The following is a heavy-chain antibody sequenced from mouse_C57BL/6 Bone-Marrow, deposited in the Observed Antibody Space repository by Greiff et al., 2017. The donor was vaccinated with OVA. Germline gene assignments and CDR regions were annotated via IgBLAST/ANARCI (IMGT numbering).Heavy chain of an antibody. CDR1: GFSLSTFGLG. V-gene: IGHV8-8*01. CDR2: LWWDDAT. Sequence: QVTLKVSGPGILQPSQTLSLTCSFSGFSLSTFGLGVGWIRHPSGKGLEWLAHLWWDDATYYTPALKSRLTISKDTSKNQVFLKIANVDTADTATYYCARIAPITTVVDFDVWGTGTTVTVAS. D-gene: IGHD1-1*01. CDR3: ARIAPITTVVDFDV. J-gene: IGHJ1*03.